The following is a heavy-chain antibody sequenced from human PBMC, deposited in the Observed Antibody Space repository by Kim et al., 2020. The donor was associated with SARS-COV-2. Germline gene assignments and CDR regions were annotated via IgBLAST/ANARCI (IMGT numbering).Heavy chain of an antibody. CDR2: SWYDGSQK. CDR1: GFTFRSHG. J-gene: IGHJ5*02. CDR3: ARDTYNSGALDL. Sequence: GGSLRLSCVASGFTFRSHGMHWVRQAPGKGLEWVAVSWYDGSQKYYADSVKGRFTISRDNSNNTLSLQMHSLRVEDTAIYYCARDTYNSGALDLWGQGTL. D-gene: IGHD6-19*01. V-gene: IGHV3-33*01.